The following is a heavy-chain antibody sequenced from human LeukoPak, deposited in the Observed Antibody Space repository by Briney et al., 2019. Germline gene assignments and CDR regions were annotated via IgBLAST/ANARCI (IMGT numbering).Heavy chain of an antibody. V-gene: IGHV3-9*01. CDR1: GFTFDDYA. Sequence: GRSLRLSCAASGFTFDDYAMHWVRQAPGKGLEWVSGISWNSGSIGYADSVKGRFTISRDNVNNTLSLQIDSLREDDTAVYYCAKDQTGSFDSWGQGTVVTVSS. CDR2: ISWNSGSI. D-gene: IGHD1-26*01. J-gene: IGHJ4*02. CDR3: AKDQTGSFDS.